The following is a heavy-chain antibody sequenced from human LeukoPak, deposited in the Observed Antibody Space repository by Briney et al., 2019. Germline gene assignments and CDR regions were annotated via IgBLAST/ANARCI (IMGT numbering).Heavy chain of an antibody. CDR3: ARASTFGGVIGFYYFDY. D-gene: IGHD3-16*02. CDR1: GGSISSYY. Sequence: PSETLSLTCTVSGGSISSYYWSWIRQPPGKGLEWIGYIYYSGSTNYNPSLKSRVTISVDTSKDQFSLKLSSVTAADTAVYYCARASTFGGVIGFYYFDYWGQGTLVTVSS. J-gene: IGHJ4*02. V-gene: IGHV4-59*01. CDR2: IYYSGST.